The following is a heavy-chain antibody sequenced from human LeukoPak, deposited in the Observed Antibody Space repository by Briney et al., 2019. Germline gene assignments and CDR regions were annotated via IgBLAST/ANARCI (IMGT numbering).Heavy chain of an antibody. V-gene: IGHV3-23*01. D-gene: IGHD3-3*01. J-gene: IGHJ5*02. CDR1: GFTFSSHG. CDR2: ISGSGDNT. Sequence: GGSLRLSCAASGFTFSSHGMSWVRQAPGKGLEWVSTISGSGDNTYYADSVKGRFTISRDNSKNTLYLQMNSLRAEDTAVYYCARDFLATWKNNWFDPWGQGTLVTVSS. CDR3: ARDFLATWKNNWFDP.